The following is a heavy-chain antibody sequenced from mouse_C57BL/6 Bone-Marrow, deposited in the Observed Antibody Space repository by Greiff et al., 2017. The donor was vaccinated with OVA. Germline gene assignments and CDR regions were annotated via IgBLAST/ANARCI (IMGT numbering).Heavy chain of an antibody. CDR2: IDPSDSYT. CDR1: GYTFTSYW. CDR3: ARRRWLLPFAY. D-gene: IGHD2-3*01. J-gene: IGHJ3*01. Sequence: QVQLKQPGAELVMPGASVKLSCKASGYTFTSYWMHWVKQRPGQGLEWIGEIDPSDSYTNYNQKFKGKSTLTVDKSSSTAYMQLSSLTSEDSAVDYCARRRWLLPFAYWGQGTLVTVSA. V-gene: IGHV1-69*01.